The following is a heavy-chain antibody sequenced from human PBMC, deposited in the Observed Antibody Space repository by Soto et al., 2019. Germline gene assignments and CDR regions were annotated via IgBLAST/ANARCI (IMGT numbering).Heavy chain of an antibody. CDR2: INPNSGGT. Sequence: ASVEVSCKASGYTFTGYYMHWVRQAPGQGLEWMGWINPNSGGTNYSQKFQGRVTITRDTSASTAYMELSSLRSEDTAVYYCARAVAVPADFDYWGQGTLVTVSS. J-gene: IGHJ4*02. D-gene: IGHD6-19*01. CDR1: GYTFTGYY. V-gene: IGHV1-2*02. CDR3: ARAVAVPADFDY.